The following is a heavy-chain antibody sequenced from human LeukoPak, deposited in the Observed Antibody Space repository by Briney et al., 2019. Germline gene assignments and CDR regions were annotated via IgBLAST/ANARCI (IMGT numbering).Heavy chain of an antibody. CDR1: GGSISSYY. J-gene: IGHJ3*02. CDR2: IYYSGST. D-gene: IGHD4-11*01. V-gene: IGHV4-39*07. Sequence: SETLSLTCTVSGGSISSYYWGWIRQPPGKGLEWIGSIYYSGSTYYNPSLKSRVTISVDTSKNQFSLRLSSVTAADTAVYYCARDGQYSARYDIWGQGTMVTVSS. CDR3: ARDGQYSARYDI.